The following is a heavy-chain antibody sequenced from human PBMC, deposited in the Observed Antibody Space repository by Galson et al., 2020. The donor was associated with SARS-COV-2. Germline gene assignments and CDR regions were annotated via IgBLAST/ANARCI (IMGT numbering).Heavy chain of an antibody. Sequence: SETLSLTCTVSGGSISSGSYYWSWIRQPAGKGLEWIGRIYTSGSTNYNPSLKSRVTISVDTSKNQFSLKLSSVTAADTAVYYCARATLYSSGWLYFDYWGQGTLVTVSS. J-gene: IGHJ4*02. D-gene: IGHD6-19*01. V-gene: IGHV4-61*02. CDR2: IYTSGST. CDR1: GGSISSGSYY. CDR3: ARATLYSSGWLYFDY.